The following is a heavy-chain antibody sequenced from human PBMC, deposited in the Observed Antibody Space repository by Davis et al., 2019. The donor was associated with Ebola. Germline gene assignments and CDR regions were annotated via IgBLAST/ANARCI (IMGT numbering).Heavy chain of an antibody. J-gene: IGHJ6*04. Sequence: GESLKISCKGSGYIFPRFWIGWVRQMPGKGLEWMGIIYPGDSDTRYSPSFQGQVTISVDKSITTAYLQWSSLKASDTAMYYCARHFSLGTYYYYAIDVWGKGTTVTVSS. D-gene: IGHD1-1*01. V-gene: IGHV5-51*01. CDR1: GYIFPRFW. CDR3: ARHFSLGTYYYYAIDV. CDR2: IYPGDSDT.